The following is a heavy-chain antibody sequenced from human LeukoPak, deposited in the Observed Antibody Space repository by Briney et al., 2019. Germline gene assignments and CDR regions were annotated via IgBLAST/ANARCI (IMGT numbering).Heavy chain of an antibody. D-gene: IGHD6-19*01. CDR3: ARARTSISGVNFDY. J-gene: IGHJ4*02. Sequence: PSETLSLTCTVSGVSISSYYWSWLRQPPGKGLEWIGYIYNSGSTNYNPSLKSRVTISVDTSKNQFSLKLSSVTAADTAVYYCARARTSISGVNFDYWGQGTLVTVSS. CDR1: GVSISSYY. V-gene: IGHV4-59*01. CDR2: IYNSGST.